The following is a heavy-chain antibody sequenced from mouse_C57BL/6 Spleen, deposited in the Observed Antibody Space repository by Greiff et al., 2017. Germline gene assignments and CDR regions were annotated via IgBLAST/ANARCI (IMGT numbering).Heavy chain of an antibody. CDR2: IDPSDSET. J-gene: IGHJ2*01. D-gene: IGHD4-1*01. V-gene: IGHV1-52*01. CDR3: ARANFDYYFDY. CDR1: GYTFTSYW. Sequence: QVQLQQPGAELVRPGYSVKLSCKASGYTFTSYWMHWVKQRPIQGLEWIGNIDPSDSETHYNQKFKDKATLTVDKSSSKAYLQLSSLTSEDSAVYYCARANFDYYFDYWGQGTTLTVSS.